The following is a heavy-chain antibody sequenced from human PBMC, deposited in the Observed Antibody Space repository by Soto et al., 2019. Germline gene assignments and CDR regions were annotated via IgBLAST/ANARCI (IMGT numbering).Heavy chain of an antibody. Sequence: GGSLRLSCAASGFTFSSYAMHWVRQAPGKGLEWVSAICGGGGSKYYADSVKGRFTISRDNSKNTLYLQMNSLRAEDTAVYYCAKGIWEQVTWFDPWGQGTLVTVSS. CDR2: ICGGGGSK. J-gene: IGHJ5*02. CDR1: GFTFSSYA. D-gene: IGHD1-26*01. V-gene: IGHV3-23*01. CDR3: AKGIWEQVTWFDP.